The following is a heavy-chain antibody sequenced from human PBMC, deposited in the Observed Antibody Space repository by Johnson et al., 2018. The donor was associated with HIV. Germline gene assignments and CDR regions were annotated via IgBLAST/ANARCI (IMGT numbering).Heavy chain of an antibody. CDR1: GFTFSAFN. CDR3: ARERSRGGYSGYDYGAFDI. CDR2: ISSSGYST. D-gene: IGHD5-12*01. J-gene: IGHJ3*02. V-gene: IGHV3-11*04. Sequence: QMQLVESGGGLVQPGRSLRLSCAASGFTFSAFNMGWIRQAPGKGLECLSYISSSGYSTYYTDSVKGRFTISRDNAENSLYLQMTSLRGEDTAVYYCARERSRGGYSGYDYGAFDIWGQGTMVTVSS.